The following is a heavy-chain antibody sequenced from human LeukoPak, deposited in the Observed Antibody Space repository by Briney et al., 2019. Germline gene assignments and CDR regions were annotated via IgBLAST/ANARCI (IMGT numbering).Heavy chain of an antibody. CDR2: INPDGSVT. V-gene: IGHV3-74*01. CDR3: AKDSPREVGGLDY. Sequence: GGSLRLSCAASGFTFSSYWMHWVRQPPGKGLVWVSRINPDGSVTTHADSVEGRFTISRDNAKNTLYLQMNSLRAEDTAVYYCAKDSPREVGGLDYWGQGTLVTVSS. D-gene: IGHD1-26*01. CDR1: GFTFSSYW. J-gene: IGHJ4*02.